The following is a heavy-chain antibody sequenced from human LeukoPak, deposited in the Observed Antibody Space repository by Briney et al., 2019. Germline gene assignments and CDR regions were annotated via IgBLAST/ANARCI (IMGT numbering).Heavy chain of an antibody. CDR2: IRYDGSNK. Sequence: GGSLRLSCAASGFTFSSYGMHWVRQAPGKGLEWVAFIRYDGSNKYYADSVKGRFTISRDNSKNTLYLQMNSLRAEDTAVYYCARDPLDIVVVVAATFDYWGQGTLVTVSS. V-gene: IGHV3-30*02. CDR3: ARDPLDIVVVVAATFDY. D-gene: IGHD2-15*01. CDR1: GFTFSSYG. J-gene: IGHJ4*02.